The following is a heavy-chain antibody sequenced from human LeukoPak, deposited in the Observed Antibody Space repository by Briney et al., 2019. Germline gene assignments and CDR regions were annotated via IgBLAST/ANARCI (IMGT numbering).Heavy chain of an antibody. Sequence: PGGSLRLSCAVSGFTVNNYMTWVRQAPGKGLEWVSSISDSGGRTYYADSVKGRFTISRDNAKNSLYLQMNSLRAEDTAVYYCARALGGSYYLYYYYMDVWGKGTTVTISS. CDR1: GFTVNNY. J-gene: IGHJ6*03. CDR3: ARALGGSYYLYYYYMDV. D-gene: IGHD1-26*01. CDR2: ISDSGGRT. V-gene: IGHV3-21*01.